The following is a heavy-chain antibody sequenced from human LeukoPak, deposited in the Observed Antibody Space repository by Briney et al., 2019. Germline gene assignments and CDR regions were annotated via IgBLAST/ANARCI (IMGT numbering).Heavy chain of an antibody. CDR3: AKRGAEVGVTVAPGDY. CDR2: TSGSGGST. V-gene: IGHV3-23*01. D-gene: IGHD3-16*02. Sequence: GGSLRLSCAASGFTFDDYAMHWVRQAPGRGLEWISATSGSGGSTYYADSVKGRFTISRDKSKNTLYLQMNSLRAEDTAVYYCAKRGAEVGVTVAPGDYWGQGTLVTVSS. CDR1: GFTFDDYA. J-gene: IGHJ4*02.